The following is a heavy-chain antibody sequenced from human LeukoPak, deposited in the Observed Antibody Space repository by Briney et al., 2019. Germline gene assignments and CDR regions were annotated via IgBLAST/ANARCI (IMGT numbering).Heavy chain of an antibody. CDR2: ISSSGSII. Sequence: GGSLRLSCAAFGITFSSYEMNWVRQAPGKGLEWVSYISSSGSIIYFADSVRGRFTISRDNAKNSVSLQMNSLRAEDTAVYFCARPTWTNYMDVWGKGTAVTISS. D-gene: IGHD3/OR15-3a*01. CDR3: ARPTWTNYMDV. J-gene: IGHJ6*03. V-gene: IGHV3-48*03. CDR1: GITFSSYE.